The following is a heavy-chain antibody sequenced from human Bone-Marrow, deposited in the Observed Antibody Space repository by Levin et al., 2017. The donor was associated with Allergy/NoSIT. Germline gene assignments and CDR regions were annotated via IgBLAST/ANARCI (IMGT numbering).Heavy chain of an antibody. D-gene: IGHD2-15*01. Sequence: PGGSLRLSCTVSGGSISRYYWSWIRQPPGKGLEWIGYTYYSGSTNYNPSLRSRVTISLDTSKNQLSLKLSSVTAADTAVYYCARVKDCSGGSCYGWWFDPWGQGTLVTVSS. V-gene: IGHV4-59*01. J-gene: IGHJ5*02. CDR1: GGSISRYY. CDR2: TYYSGST. CDR3: ARVKDCSGGSCYGWWFDP.